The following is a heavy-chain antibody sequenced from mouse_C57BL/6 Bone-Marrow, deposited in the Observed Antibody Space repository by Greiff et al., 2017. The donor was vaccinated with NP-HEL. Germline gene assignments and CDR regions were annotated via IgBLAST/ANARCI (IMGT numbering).Heavy chain of an antibody. V-gene: IGHV1-55*01. CDR2: IYPGSGST. Sequence: QVQLQQPGAELVKPGASVKMSCKASGCTFTSYWITWVKQRPGQGLEWIGDIYPGSGSTNYNEKFKSKATLTVDTSSSTAYMQLSSLTSEDSAVYYCARELWLRRGYYYAMDYWGQGTSVTVSS. D-gene: IGHD2-2*01. CDR3: ARELWLRRGYYYAMDY. CDR1: GCTFTSYW. J-gene: IGHJ4*01.